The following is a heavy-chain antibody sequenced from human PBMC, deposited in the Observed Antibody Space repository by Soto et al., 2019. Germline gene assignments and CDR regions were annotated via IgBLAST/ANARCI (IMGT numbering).Heavy chain of an antibody. CDR3: ARGILLTTYYYYGMDV. J-gene: IGHJ6*02. V-gene: IGHV4-31*03. D-gene: IGHD4-4*01. CDR1: GGSISSGGYY. CDR2: IYYSGST. Sequence: SETLSLTCTVSGGSISSGGYYWSWIRQHPGKGLEWIGYIYYSGSTYYNPSLKSRVTISVDTSKNQFSLKLSSVTAADTAVYYCARGILLTTYYYYGMDVWGQGTTVTVSS.